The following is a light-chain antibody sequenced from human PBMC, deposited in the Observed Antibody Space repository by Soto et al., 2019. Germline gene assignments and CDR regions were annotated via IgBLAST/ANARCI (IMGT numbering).Light chain of an antibody. CDR3: GTWDRILSAVV. V-gene: IGLV1-51*01. J-gene: IGLJ2*01. Sequence: QSVLTQPPSVSAAPGQKVTISCSGSSSNIGNNYVSWYQQLPGTAPKLLIYDNNKRPSGIPDRFSGSKSGTSATLGITGLQTGDEADYYCGTWDRILSAVVFGGGTKLTVL. CDR2: DNN. CDR1: SSNIGNNY.